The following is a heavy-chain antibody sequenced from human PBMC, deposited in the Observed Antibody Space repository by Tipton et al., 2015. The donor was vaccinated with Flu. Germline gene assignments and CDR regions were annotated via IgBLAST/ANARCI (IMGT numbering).Heavy chain of an antibody. V-gene: IGHV4-38-2*02. D-gene: IGHD6-19*01. CDR3: ARVLVAGTGPLFDY. CDR1: GGSISSGYY. Sequence: TLSLTCIVSGGSISSGYYWGWIRQPPGKGLEWIGSIYHSGSTYYNPSLKSRVTISVDTSKNQFSLKLSSVTAADTAVYYCARVLVAGTGPLFDYWGQGTLVTVSS. J-gene: IGHJ4*02. CDR2: IYHSGST.